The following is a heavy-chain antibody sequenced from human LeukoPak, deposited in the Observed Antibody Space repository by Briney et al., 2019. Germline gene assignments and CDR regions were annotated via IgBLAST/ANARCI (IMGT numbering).Heavy chain of an antibody. CDR3: ARDLYSSGWYSDY. CDR2: IIPIFGTA. V-gene: IGHV1-69*05. J-gene: IGHJ4*02. D-gene: IGHD6-19*01. Sequence: SVKISCKASGGTFSSYAISWVRQAPGQGLEWMGRIIPIFGTANYAQKFQGRVTITTDESTSTAYMELSSLRSEDTAVYYCARDLYSSGWYSDYWGQGTLVTVSS. CDR1: GGTFSSYA.